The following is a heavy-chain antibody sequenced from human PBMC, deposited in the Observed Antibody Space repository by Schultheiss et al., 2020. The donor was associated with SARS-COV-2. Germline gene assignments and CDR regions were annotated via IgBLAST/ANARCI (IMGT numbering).Heavy chain of an antibody. CDR1: GGTFSSYA. Sequence: VKVSCKASGGTFSSYAISWVRQAPGQGLEWMGGIIPIFGTANYAQKFQGRVTITADESTSTAYMELSSLRSEDTAVYYCAKGQSQRGYGDYVDWYFDLWGRGTLVTVSS. J-gene: IGHJ2*01. CDR3: AKGQSQRGYGDYVDWYFDL. CDR2: IIPIFGTA. D-gene: IGHD4-17*01. V-gene: IGHV1-69*01.